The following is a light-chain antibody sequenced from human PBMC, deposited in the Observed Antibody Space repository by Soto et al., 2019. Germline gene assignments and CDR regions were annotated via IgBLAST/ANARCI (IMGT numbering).Light chain of an antibody. CDR3: QQLPRHPLT. Sequence: DIQLTQSPSVLSASVGDTVTITCRASQALSNYLAWYQQKPGKAPDLLIYSASTLQSGVPSRFSGSGYGTEFSLRIRALQPEDFATYYCQQLPRHPLTFGGEPKVDIK. CDR2: SAS. CDR1: QALSNY. J-gene: IGKJ4*01. V-gene: IGKV1-9*01.